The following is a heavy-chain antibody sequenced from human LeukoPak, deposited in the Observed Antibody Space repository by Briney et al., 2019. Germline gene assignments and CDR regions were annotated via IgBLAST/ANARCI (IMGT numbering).Heavy chain of an antibody. D-gene: IGHD2-2*01. CDR1: VGSISSSSYY. J-gene: IGHJ4*02. CDR3: ARAWSIIVVVPAAFDY. Sequence: SETLSLTCTFSVGSISSSSYYWGWIRQPPGKGLEWIGSIYYSGSTYYNPSLKSRVTISVDTSKNQFSLKLSSVTAADTAVYYCARAWSIIVVVPAAFDYWGQGTLVTISS. CDR2: IYYSGST. V-gene: IGHV4-39*01.